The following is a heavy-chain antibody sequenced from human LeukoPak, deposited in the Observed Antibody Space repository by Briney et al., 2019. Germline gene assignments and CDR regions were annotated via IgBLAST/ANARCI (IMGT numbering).Heavy chain of an antibody. Sequence: GASVKVSCKASGYTXSSYGIIWVRQAPGQGLQWMGWVSPYNGNTNYAQKLQGRVTMTTDTSTSTAYMELRSLRSDDTAEYYCARGARWLLPGVLDYWGQGTLVTVSS. CDR3: ARGARWLLPGVLDY. V-gene: IGHV1-18*01. D-gene: IGHD2-15*01. CDR1: GYTXSSYG. J-gene: IGHJ4*02. CDR2: VSPYNGNT.